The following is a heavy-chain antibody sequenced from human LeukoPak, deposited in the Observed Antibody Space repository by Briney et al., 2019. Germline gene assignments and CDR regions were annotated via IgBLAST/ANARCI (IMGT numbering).Heavy chain of an antibody. Sequence: GASVKVSCKASGYTFTSYGISWVRQAPGQGLEWMGWISAYNGNTNYAQKLQGRVTMTTDTSTSTAYMELRSLRSDDTAVYYCARGGGITIFGVVIQDPYDYWGQGTLVTVSS. CDR3: ARGGGITIFGVVIQDPYDY. V-gene: IGHV1-18*01. J-gene: IGHJ4*02. CDR1: GYTFTSYG. D-gene: IGHD3-3*01. CDR2: ISAYNGNT.